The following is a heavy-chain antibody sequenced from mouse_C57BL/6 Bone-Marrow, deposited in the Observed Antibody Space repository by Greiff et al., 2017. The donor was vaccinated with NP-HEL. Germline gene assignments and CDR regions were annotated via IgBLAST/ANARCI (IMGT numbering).Heavy chain of an antibody. J-gene: IGHJ3*01. CDR2: IDPENGDT. CDR3: TPDYGYVAWLAY. Sequence: VQLQQSGAELVRPGASVKLSCTASGFNIKDDYMHWVKQRPEQGLEWIGWIDPENGDTEYASKFQGKATITADTSSNTAYLQLSSLTSEDAAVYYCTPDYGYVAWLAYWGQGTLVTVSA. V-gene: IGHV14-4*01. CDR1: GFNIKDDY. D-gene: IGHD2-2*01.